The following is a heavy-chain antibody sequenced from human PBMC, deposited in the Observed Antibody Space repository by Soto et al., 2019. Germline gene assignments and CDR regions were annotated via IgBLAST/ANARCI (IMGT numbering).Heavy chain of an antibody. CDR3: TRDRWIPAAGRGEYYYGLDV. J-gene: IGHJ6*02. Sequence: SQTFSLTCAISGDSVSSNSAAWNWIRQSPSRGLEWLGRTYYRSKWYNDYAVSVKSRITINPDTSKNQFSLQLNSVTPEDTAVYYCTRDRWIPAAGRGEYYYGLDVWGQGTTVTVSS. V-gene: IGHV6-1*01. D-gene: IGHD6-13*01. CDR2: TYYRSKWYN. CDR1: GDSVSSNSAA.